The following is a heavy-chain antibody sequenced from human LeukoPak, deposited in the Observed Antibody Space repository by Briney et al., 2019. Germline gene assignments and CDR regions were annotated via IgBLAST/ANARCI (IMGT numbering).Heavy chain of an antibody. D-gene: IGHD2-2*01. CDR1: GFTFSSYA. CDR3: ATDVPFDY. J-gene: IGHJ4*02. Sequence: GGSLRLSCAASGFTFSSYAMHWVRQAPGKGLEWVAVISYDGSNKYYADSVKGRFTISRDNSKNTLYLQMNSLRAEDTAVYYCATDVPFDYWGQGTLVTVSS. CDR2: ISYDGSNK. V-gene: IGHV3-30-3*01.